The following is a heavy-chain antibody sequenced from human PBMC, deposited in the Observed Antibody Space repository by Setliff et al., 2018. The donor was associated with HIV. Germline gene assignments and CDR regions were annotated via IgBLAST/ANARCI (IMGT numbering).Heavy chain of an antibody. J-gene: IGHJ5*02. V-gene: IGHV4-38-2*02. Sequence: SETLSLTYAVSGYSISSGYYWGWIRQPPGKGLEWIGSIYQTGVTYYNPSLKSRVTISLDTSKNQFSLQLSSVTAADTAVYYCARDSSGWTRRNWFDPWGQGTLVTSPQ. CDR2: IYQTGVT. CDR3: ARDSSGWTRRNWFDP. CDR1: GYSISSGYY. D-gene: IGHD6-19*01.